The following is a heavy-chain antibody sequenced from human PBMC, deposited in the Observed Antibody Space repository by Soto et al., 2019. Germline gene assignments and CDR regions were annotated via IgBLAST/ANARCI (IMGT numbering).Heavy chain of an antibody. CDR2: INSDGSST. CDR1: GFTFSSYW. Sequence: EVQLEESGGGLVQPGGSLRLSCAASGFTFSSYWMHWVRQAPEKGLVWVSRINSDGSSTSYADSVKGRFTISRDNAKNTLYLQMNSLRAEDTAVYYCARPRPYCGGDCPDSWGQGTLVTVSS. CDR3: ARPRPYCGGDCPDS. D-gene: IGHD2-21*02. V-gene: IGHV3-74*01. J-gene: IGHJ4*02.